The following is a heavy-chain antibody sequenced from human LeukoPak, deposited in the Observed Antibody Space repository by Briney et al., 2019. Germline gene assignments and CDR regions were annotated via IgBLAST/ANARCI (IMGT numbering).Heavy chain of an antibody. V-gene: IGHV2-70*11. CDR2: IDWDDDK. Sequence: SGPALVKPTQTLTLTCTLSGFSLSTSGMCVSWIRQPPGKALEWLARIDWDDDKYYSTSLKTRLTISKDTSKNQVVLTMTNMDPVDTATYYCARSIVGATWGDYWGQGTLVTVSS. CDR1: GFSLSTSGMC. D-gene: IGHD1-26*01. CDR3: ARSIVGATWGDY. J-gene: IGHJ4*02.